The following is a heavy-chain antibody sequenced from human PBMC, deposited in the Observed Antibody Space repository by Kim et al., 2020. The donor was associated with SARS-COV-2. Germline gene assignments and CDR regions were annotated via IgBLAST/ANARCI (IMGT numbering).Heavy chain of an antibody. V-gene: IGHV3-64D*09. CDR3: VKDVQFEYSSSSSAFDI. CDR2: ISSNGGST. J-gene: IGHJ3*02. D-gene: IGHD6-6*01. Sequence: GGSLRLSCSASGFTFSSYAMHWVRQAPGKGLEYVSAISSNGGSTYYADSVKGRFTISRDNSKNTLYLQMSSLRAEDTAVYYCVKDVQFEYSSSSSAFDIWGQGTMVTVSS. CDR1: GFTFSSYA.